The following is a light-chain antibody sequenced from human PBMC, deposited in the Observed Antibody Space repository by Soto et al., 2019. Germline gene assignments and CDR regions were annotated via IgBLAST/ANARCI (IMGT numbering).Light chain of an antibody. CDR1: QNIDNS. Sequence: DIQMTQSPSTVSASVGDRVSFTCRASQNIDNSLAWYQHKPGKAPKVLIYLASSLDSGVQARFSASGSGTEFTLTISSLQPDDFATYYCQQYQRYSTFGQGTRVEMK. CDR2: LAS. CDR3: QQYQRYST. V-gene: IGKV1-5*03. J-gene: IGKJ1*01.